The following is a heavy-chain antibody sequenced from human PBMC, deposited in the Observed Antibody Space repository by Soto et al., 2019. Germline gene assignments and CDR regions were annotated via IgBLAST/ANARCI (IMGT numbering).Heavy chain of an antibody. CDR1: GFTFSSYS. Sequence: GGALRLSCAASGFTFSSYSMNWVRQAPGKGLEWVSYISSSSSTIYYADSVKGRFTISRDNAKNSLYLQMNSLRAEDTAVYYCARDQLYYNDISGRPLNAFDVWGQGTMVTVSS. CDR2: ISSSSSTI. J-gene: IGHJ3*01. CDR3: ARDQLYYNDISGRPLNAFDV. V-gene: IGHV3-48*01. D-gene: IGHD3-22*01.